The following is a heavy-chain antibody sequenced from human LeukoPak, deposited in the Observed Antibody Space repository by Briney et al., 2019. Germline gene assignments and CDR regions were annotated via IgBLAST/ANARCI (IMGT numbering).Heavy chain of an antibody. CDR1: GFAFSSLA. Sequence: GGSLRRSCAASGFAFSSLAMGWVRQAPGQGLEWVSVISDSGSLTYYADSVKGRFTISRDNSKNTLFLQMNSLRDEDTAVYYCTRDATYYYYWGQGTLVTVSS. CDR3: TRDATYYYY. J-gene: IGHJ4*02. V-gene: IGHV3-23*01. D-gene: IGHD1-26*01. CDR2: ISDSGSLT.